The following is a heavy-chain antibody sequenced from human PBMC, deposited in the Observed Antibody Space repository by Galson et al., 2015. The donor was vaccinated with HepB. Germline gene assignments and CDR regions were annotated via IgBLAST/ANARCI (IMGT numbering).Heavy chain of an antibody. V-gene: IGHV3-30*04. CDR3: ARPYGYAYSNDYYAMDV. J-gene: IGHJ6*02. D-gene: IGHD5-18*01. Sequence: SLRLSCAASGFTFSSYAMHWVRQAPGKGLEWVAVISNDGSNKYYEDSVKGRFTISRDNSKNTLYLQMNSLRAEDTAVFYCARPYGYAYSNDYYAMDVWGQGTTVTVSS. CDR2: ISNDGSNK. CDR1: GFTFSSYA.